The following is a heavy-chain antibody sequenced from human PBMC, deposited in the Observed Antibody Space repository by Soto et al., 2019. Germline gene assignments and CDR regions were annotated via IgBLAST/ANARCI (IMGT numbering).Heavy chain of an antibody. V-gene: IGHV3-30-3*01. J-gene: IGHJ6*02. CDR3: ARVREGFWSGSDGMDV. Sequence: PGGSLRLSCAASGFTFSSYAMHWVRQAPGKGLEWVAVISYDGSNKYYADSVKGRFTISRDNSKNTLYLQMNSLRAEDTAVYYCARVREGFWSGSDGMDVWGQGTTVTVSS. CDR1: GFTFSSYA. D-gene: IGHD3-3*01. CDR2: ISYDGSNK.